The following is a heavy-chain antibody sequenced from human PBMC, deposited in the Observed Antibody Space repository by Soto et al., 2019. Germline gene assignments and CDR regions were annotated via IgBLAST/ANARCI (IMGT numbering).Heavy chain of an antibody. J-gene: IGHJ3*02. D-gene: IGHD6-19*01. Sequence: EVQLVESGGGLVKPGGSLRLSCAASGFTFSSYSMIWVRQAPGKGLEWVSCTSTSSNYIFYGDSVKGRFTISRDNAKKSLYLQMNSLRAEDTAVYYCARDTGYSSGQVPESFDIWGQGTMVTVSS. V-gene: IGHV3-21*01. CDR3: ARDTGYSSGQVPESFDI. CDR1: GFTFSSYS. CDR2: TSTSSNYI.